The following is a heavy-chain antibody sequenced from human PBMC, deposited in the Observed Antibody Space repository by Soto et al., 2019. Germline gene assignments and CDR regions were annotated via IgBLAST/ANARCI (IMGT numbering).Heavy chain of an antibody. CDR1: GYTFTNYD. CDR2: MNPNSGNT. CDR3: ARGTPPAVNEHFDY. J-gene: IGHJ4*02. V-gene: IGHV1-8*01. D-gene: IGHD6-19*01. Sequence: ASVKVSCKTSGYTFTNYDINWVRQATGQGLEWMGWMNPNSGNTGYAQKFQGRVTMTRNTSISTAYMELSSLRSEDTAVYYCARGTPPAVNEHFDYWGQGTLVTVSS.